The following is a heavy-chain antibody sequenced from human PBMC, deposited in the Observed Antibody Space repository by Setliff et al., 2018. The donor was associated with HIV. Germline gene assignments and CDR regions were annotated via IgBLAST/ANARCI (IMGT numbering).Heavy chain of an antibody. V-gene: IGHV4-31*03. J-gene: IGHJ4*02. CDR2: IYYSGNT. Sequence: SETLSLTCSVSGGSINNDIYFWTWIRQHPGKGLEWIGYIYYSGNTYYHPSLKSRFTISVDTSKNQFSLRLTSVTAADTARYFCARQFRYPNRAVAGVDYWGQGTLVTVSS. CDR1: GGSINNDIYF. CDR3: ARQFRYPNRAVAGVDY. D-gene: IGHD6-19*01.